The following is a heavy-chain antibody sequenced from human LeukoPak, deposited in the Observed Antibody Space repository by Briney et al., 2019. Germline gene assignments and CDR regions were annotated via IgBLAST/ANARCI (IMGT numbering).Heavy chain of an antibody. V-gene: IGHV3-49*04. D-gene: IGHD5-18*01. CDR1: GFTFGDHA. CDR3: AKGPIQLWIHNAMDV. CDR2: IRSKAYRGTT. Sequence: GGSLRLSCTGSGFTFGDHAMSWVRQAPGKGLEWVGFIRSKAYRGTTEYAASVKGRFSISRDDSASIAYLQMNSLKTEDTAVYYCAKGPIQLWIHNAMDVWGQGTTVTVSS. J-gene: IGHJ6*02.